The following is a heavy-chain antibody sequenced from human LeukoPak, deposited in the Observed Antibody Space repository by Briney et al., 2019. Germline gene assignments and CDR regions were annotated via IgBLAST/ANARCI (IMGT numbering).Heavy chain of an antibody. CDR2: ISASGDST. CDR1: GFTFSDYY. V-gene: IGHV3-23*01. CDR3: AKGFNYGSGRYEYYQH. Sequence: GGSLRLSCAASGFTFSDYYMSWIRQAPGKGLEWVSAISASGDSTYYADSAKGRFTISRDNSKNTLFLQMNTLRTTAVYYCAKGFNYGSGRYEYYQHWGQGTLVTVSS. D-gene: IGHD3-10*01. J-gene: IGHJ1*01.